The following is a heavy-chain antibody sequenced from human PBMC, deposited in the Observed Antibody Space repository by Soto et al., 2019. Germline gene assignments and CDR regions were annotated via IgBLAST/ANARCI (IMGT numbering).Heavy chain of an antibody. CDR3: ATQGFGTLHGLVDV. Sequence: PSETLSLTCTVSGGSISSSTYYWGWMRQPPGKGLEWIASFFIGGNTYYNPSLKSRVTLSVDTSKNQFSLKLTSVTAADTALYYCATQGFGTLHGLVDVWGQGTTVTVSS. J-gene: IGHJ6*02. V-gene: IGHV4-39*01. D-gene: IGHD3-10*01. CDR2: FFIGGNT. CDR1: GGSISSSTYY.